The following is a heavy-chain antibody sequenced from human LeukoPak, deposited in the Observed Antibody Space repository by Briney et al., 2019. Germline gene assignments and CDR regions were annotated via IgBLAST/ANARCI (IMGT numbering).Heavy chain of an antibody. V-gene: IGHV4-30-4*01. CDR1: GGSISSGDYS. CDR2: IYYSGST. J-gene: IGHJ4*02. Sequence: SETLSLTCTVSGGSISSGDYSWSWIRQPPGKGLEWIGYIYYSGSTYYNPSLKSRVTISVDTSKNQFSLKLSSVTAADTAVYYCARDAGDSAFLDYWGQGTLVTVSS. D-gene: IGHD3-10*01. CDR3: ARDAGDSAFLDY.